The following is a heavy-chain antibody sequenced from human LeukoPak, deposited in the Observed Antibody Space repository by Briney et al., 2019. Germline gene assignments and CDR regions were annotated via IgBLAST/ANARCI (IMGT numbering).Heavy chain of an antibody. CDR2: ISSSSTYT. V-gene: IGHV3-11*05. CDR1: KFTFSNYY. D-gene: IGHD3-10*01. CDR3: ARGRRSGSRWGGAFDI. J-gene: IGHJ3*02. Sequence: GGSLRLSCAASKFTFSNYYMSWIRQAPGKGLEWVSDISSSSTYTDYADSVKGRFTISRDNAKNSLYLQMNSLRAEDTAVYYCARGRRSGSRWGGAFDIWGQGTVVTVSS.